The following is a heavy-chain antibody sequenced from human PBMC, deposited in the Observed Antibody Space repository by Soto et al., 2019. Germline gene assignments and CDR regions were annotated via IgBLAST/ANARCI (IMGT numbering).Heavy chain of an antibody. CDR3: VRDPGAYCGSGTSPNP. CDR1: GYTFNDYA. J-gene: IGHJ5*02. V-gene: IGHV1-18*01. D-gene: IGHD3-10*01. CDR2: ISAYSGQT. Sequence: IQLVQSGPEVKKPGASVKVSCKASGYTFNDYAISWVRQAPGQGLEWMGWISAYSGQTNLAEKFKGRVTMTAEASTTTAKSELGSLRSDETAFYFWVRDPGAYCGSGTSPNPWGKGTLVTVSS.